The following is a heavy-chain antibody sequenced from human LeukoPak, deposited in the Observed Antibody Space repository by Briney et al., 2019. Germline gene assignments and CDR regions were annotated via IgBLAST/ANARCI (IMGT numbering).Heavy chain of an antibody. D-gene: IGHD3-22*01. J-gene: IGHJ4*02. Sequence: VKVSCKASGYTFTIYGISWVRQAPGQGLEWMGWISAYNGNTNYAQKLQGRVTMTTDTSTSTAYMELRSLRSDDTAVYYCARDHHSGYYYDSSGYFDYWGQGTLVTVSS. V-gene: IGHV1-18*01. CDR2: ISAYNGNT. CDR3: ARDHHSGYYYDSSGYFDY. CDR1: GYTFTIYG.